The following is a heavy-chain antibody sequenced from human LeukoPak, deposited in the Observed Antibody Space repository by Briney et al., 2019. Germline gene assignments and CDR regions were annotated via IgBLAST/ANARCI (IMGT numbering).Heavy chain of an antibody. CDR3: ARQFLGTRFDP. J-gene: IGHJ5*02. D-gene: IGHD1-7*01. V-gene: IGHV4-4*09. CDR2: IYTSGST. Sequence: GSLRLSCAASGFGFSNYWMSWVRQAPGKGLEWIGYIYTSGSTNYNPSLKSRVTISVDTSKNQFSLKLSSVTAADTAVYYCARQFLGTRFDPWGQGTLVTVSS. CDR1: GFGFSNYW.